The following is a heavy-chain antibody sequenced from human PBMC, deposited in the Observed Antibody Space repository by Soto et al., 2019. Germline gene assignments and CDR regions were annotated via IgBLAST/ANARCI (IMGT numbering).Heavy chain of an antibody. D-gene: IGHD3-22*01. CDR2: ISSSSSYT. CDR1: GFTFSDYY. V-gene: IGHV3-11*06. J-gene: IGHJ4*02. Sequence: PGGSLRLSCAASGFTFSDYYMSWIRQAPGKGLEWVSYISSSSSYTNYADSVKGRLTISRDNAKNSLYLQMNSLRAEDTAVYYCRAYYYDSSGYYRSFDYWGQGTLVTVSS. CDR3: RAYYYDSSGYYRSFDY.